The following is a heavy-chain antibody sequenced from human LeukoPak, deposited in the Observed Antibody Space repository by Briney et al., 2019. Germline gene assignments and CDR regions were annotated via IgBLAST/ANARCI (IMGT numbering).Heavy chain of an antibody. Sequence: GGSLRLSCAASGFTFTSYSMSWVRQAPGKGLEWVSYISSSGSTTYYADSVKGRFTISRDNAKNSLYLQMNSLRDEDTAVYYCARDRGYNPYFDYWGQGTLVTVSS. V-gene: IGHV3-48*02. CDR2: ISSSGSTT. J-gene: IGHJ4*02. D-gene: IGHD5-24*01. CDR1: GFTFTSYS. CDR3: ARDRGYNPYFDY.